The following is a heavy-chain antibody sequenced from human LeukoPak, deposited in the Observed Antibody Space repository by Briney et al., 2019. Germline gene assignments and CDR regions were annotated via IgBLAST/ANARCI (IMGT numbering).Heavy chain of an antibody. D-gene: IGHD5-24*01. CDR1: GYTFTSYG. J-gene: IGHJ6*02. V-gene: IGHV1-18*01. CDR2: ISAYNGNT. Sequence: ASVKVSCKASGYTFTSYGISWVRQAPGQGLEWMGWISAYNGNTNYAQKLQGRVTMTTDTSTSTAYMELRSLRSDDTAVYYCARDGESAVEMAAVDYYGMDVWGQGTTVTVSS. CDR3: ARDGESAVEMAAVDYYGMDV.